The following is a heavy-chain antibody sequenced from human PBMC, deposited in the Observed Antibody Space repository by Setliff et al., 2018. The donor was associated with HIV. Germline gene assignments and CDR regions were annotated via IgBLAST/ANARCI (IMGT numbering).Heavy chain of an antibody. V-gene: IGHV3-49*04. Sequence: GGSLRLSCTPSGFTFDDYAMSWVRQAPGKGLEWVGFIRSKGYGGTTEYGASVKGRFTISRDDSKSIAYLQMNSLRVEDTAVYYCARPWAYHYYASGRGAFDIWGQGTMVTVSS. CDR3: ARPWAYHYYASGRGAFDI. D-gene: IGHD3-10*01. J-gene: IGHJ3*02. CDR2: IRSKGYGGTT. CDR1: GFTFDDYA.